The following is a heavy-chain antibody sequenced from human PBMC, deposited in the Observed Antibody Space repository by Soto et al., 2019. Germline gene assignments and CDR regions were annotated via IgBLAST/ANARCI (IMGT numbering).Heavy chain of an antibody. D-gene: IGHD3-22*01. CDR2: IIPIFGTA. CDR3: ASQKDSSGYLHWYFDL. Sequence: VQLVQSGAEVKKPGSSVKVSCKASGGTFSSYAISWVRQAPGQGLEWMGGIIPIFGTANYAQKFQGRVTITADESTRTAYMELSSLRSEDTAVYYCASQKDSSGYLHWYFDLWGRGTLVTVSS. V-gene: IGHV1-69*01. CDR1: GGTFSSYA. J-gene: IGHJ2*01.